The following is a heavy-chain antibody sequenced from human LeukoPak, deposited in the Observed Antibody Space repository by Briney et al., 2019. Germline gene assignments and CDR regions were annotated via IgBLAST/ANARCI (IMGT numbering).Heavy chain of an antibody. D-gene: IGHD3-22*01. CDR3: ARALWLLDPGDY. Sequence: ASVKVSCKASGYTFTSYDINWVRQATGQGLEWMGWMNPNSGNTGYAQKFQGRVTMTRNTSISTAYMELSSLRSEDTAVYYCARALWLLDPGDYWGQGTLVTVSS. CDR2: MNPNSGNT. J-gene: IGHJ4*02. V-gene: IGHV1-8*01. CDR1: GYTFTSYD.